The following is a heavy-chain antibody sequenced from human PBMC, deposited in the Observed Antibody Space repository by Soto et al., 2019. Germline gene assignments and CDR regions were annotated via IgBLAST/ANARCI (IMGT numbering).Heavy chain of an antibody. CDR3: AKDVGHYGSSGYPDYFDY. CDR1: GFTFSSYA. J-gene: IGHJ4*02. CDR2: ISGGGGTT. Sequence: EVQLLESGGGLVQPGGSLRLSCAASGFTFSSYAMSWVRQAPGKGLEWVSAISGGGGTTYYADSVKGRFTISRDNSRNTLYLQMNSLRVEDTAVYYCAKDVGHYGSSGYPDYFDYWGQGTLVTVSS. D-gene: IGHD3-22*01. V-gene: IGHV3-23*01.